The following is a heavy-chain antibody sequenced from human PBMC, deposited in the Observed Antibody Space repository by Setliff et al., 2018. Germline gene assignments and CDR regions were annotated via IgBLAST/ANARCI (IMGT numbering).Heavy chain of an antibody. CDR2: INTNTGNP. CDR3: ARASRFGTIVYKGYYYMDV. J-gene: IGHJ6*03. CDR1: GYTFTTYA. Sequence: ASVKVSCKTSGYTFTTYAISWMRQAPGQVLEWMGWINTNTGNPSYAQDFTGRFVFSLDTSVSTAYLQISSLKAEDTAVYYCARASRFGTIVYKGYYYMDVWGKGTTVTVSS. V-gene: IGHV7-4-1*02. D-gene: IGHD3-10*01.